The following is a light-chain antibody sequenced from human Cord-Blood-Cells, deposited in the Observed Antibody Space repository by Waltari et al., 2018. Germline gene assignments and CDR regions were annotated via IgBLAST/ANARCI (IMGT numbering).Light chain of an antibody. Sequence: EIVMTQSPATLSVSPGERATLSCRASQSVSSNLAWYQQKPGQAPRLLIYGASTRATGIPARFSGSGSGREFTLTISSLQSEDFAVYYCQQYNNWPLGFGQGTKVEIK. J-gene: IGKJ1*01. CDR2: GAS. CDR3: QQYNNWPLG. V-gene: IGKV3-15*01. CDR1: QSVSSN.